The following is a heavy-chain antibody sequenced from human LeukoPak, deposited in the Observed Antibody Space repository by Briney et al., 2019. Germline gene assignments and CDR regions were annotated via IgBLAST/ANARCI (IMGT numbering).Heavy chain of an antibody. Sequence: GGSPRLSCAASGFTFSSYSMNWVRQAPGKGLEWVSSISSSSSYIYYADSVKGRFTISRDNAKNSLYLQMNSLRAEDTAVYYCARGDLWYFDYWGQGTLVTVSS. CDR1: GFTFSSYS. CDR2: ISSSSSYI. J-gene: IGHJ4*02. V-gene: IGHV3-21*01. D-gene: IGHD3-16*01. CDR3: ARGDLWYFDY.